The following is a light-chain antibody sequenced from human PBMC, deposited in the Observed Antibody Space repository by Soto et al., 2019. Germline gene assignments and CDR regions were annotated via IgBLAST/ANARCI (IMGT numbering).Light chain of an antibody. Sequence: AIQMTQSPSSLSASVGDRVTITCRASHDIRNDLGWYQQRPGNAPKLLIYGTSTLHSGVPSRFSVSGSGTDFTLTISSLQPEDFASYYCLQDFASFPTFGGGTKLEIK. J-gene: IGKJ4*01. V-gene: IGKV1-6*01. CDR3: LQDFASFPT. CDR2: GTS. CDR1: HDIRND.